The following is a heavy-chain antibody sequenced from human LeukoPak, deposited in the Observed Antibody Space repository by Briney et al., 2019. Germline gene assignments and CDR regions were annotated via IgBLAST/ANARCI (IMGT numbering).Heavy chain of an antibody. J-gene: IGHJ4*02. V-gene: IGHV3-30*02. D-gene: IGHD3-3*01. CDR3: AKDITIFGVVPIRSPHHFDY. CDR2: IRYDGSNK. CDR1: GFTFSSYS. Sequence: GGSLRLSCAASGFTFSSYSMNWVRQAPGKGLEWVAFIRYDGSNKYYADSVKGRFTISRDNSKNTLYLQMNSLRAEDTAVYYCAKDITIFGVVPIRSPHHFDYWGQGTLVTVSS.